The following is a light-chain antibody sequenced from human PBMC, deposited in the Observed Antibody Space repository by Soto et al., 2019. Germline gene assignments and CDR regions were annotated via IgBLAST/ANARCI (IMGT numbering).Light chain of an antibody. CDR1: SSNIGSNT. J-gene: IGLJ1*01. V-gene: IGLV1-44*01. CDR2: SNN. CDR3: AAWDDSLNAYV. Sequence: QSVLTQPPSASGTPGQRVTISCSGSSSNIGSNTVNWYQQLPGTAPKLLIYSNNERPSGVPDRFSGSKSGTSASLAISGLLSEDEADFNCAAWDDSLNAYVIGTGTKVPV.